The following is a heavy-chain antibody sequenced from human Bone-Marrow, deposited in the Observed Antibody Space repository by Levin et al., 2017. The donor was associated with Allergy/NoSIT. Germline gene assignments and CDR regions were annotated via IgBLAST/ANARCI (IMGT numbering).Heavy chain of an antibody. CDR1: GFTFSSYA. Sequence: AGESLKISCAASGFTFSSYAMHWVRQAPGKGLEWVAVISYDGSNKYYADSVKGRFTISRDNSKNTLYLQMNSLRAEDTAVYYCARSQGYYYGSGSYLESKFDAFDIWGQGTMVTVSS. CDR2: ISYDGSNK. J-gene: IGHJ3*02. CDR3: ARSQGYYYGSGSYLESKFDAFDI. V-gene: IGHV3-30-3*01. D-gene: IGHD3-10*01.